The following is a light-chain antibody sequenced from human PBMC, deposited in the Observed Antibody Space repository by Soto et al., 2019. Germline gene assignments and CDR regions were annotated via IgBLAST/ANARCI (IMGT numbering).Light chain of an antibody. CDR1: SSDVGGYDF. CDR3: SSYTSTSSPV. CDR2: EDT. Sequence: QSALTQPASVSGSPGQSITISCTGSSSDVGGYDFDSWYRQYPGQAPKILIYEDTHRPSGVPDRFSGSKSGNTASLTISGLQADDEADYYCSSYTSTSSPVFGPGTKLTVL. J-gene: IGLJ1*01. V-gene: IGLV2-14*01.